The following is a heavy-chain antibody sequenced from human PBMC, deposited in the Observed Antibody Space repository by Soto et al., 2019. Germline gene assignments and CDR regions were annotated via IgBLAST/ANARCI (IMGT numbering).Heavy chain of an antibody. D-gene: IGHD2-15*01. Sequence: QIHLVQSGAEVKEPGASVKVSCKASGYTFTSYAISWVRQAPGQGLEWMGWLSAYNGNTNYAQNLQGRVTVTTDTSTDTAYMELRSLRSDDTAVYYCATVVVAVPYWGQGTLVTVSS. CDR3: ATVVVAVPY. CDR1: GYTFTSYA. J-gene: IGHJ4*02. V-gene: IGHV1-18*01. CDR2: LSAYNGNT.